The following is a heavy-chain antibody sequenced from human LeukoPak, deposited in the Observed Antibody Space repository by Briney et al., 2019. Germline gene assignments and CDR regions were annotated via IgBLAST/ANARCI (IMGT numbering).Heavy chain of an antibody. CDR2: INHSGST. D-gene: IGHD3-9*01. Sequence: PSETLSLTCAVYGGSFSGYYWSWLRQPPGKGLEWIGEINHSGSTNYKPSLTSRGTISVDTSKNQFSLKLSSVTAADTAVYYCARGRTYYDILTGYPKTYFDYWGQGTLVTVSS. J-gene: IGHJ4*02. CDR3: ARGRTYYDILTGYPKTYFDY. CDR1: GGSFSGYY. V-gene: IGHV4-34*01.